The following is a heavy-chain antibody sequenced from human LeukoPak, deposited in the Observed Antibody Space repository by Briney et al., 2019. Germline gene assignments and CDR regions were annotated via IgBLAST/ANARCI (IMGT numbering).Heavy chain of an antibody. CDR1: GFTFTSYP. D-gene: IGHD3-10*01. J-gene: IGHJ4*02. V-gene: IGHV3-23*01. CDR2: ISRSGDDT. Sequence: GGSLRLSCAASGFTFTSYPMGWVRQAPGKGLEWVSSISRSGDDTYYAASVRGRFTISRDNSKNTLYLQMNSLRAEDTAIYYCAKDQLLGWGQGSQVTVSS. CDR3: AKDQLLG.